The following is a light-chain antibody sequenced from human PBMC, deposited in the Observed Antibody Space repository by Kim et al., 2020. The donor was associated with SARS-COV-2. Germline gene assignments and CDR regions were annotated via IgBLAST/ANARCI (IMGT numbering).Light chain of an antibody. CDR3: AAWDDSLSGLSV. CDR1: SANIGSNY. V-gene: IGLV1-47*01. CDR2: RNN. Sequence: QRVTISCSGSSANIGSNYVDWYQQLPGTAPKLLIYRNNQRPSGVPDRFSGFKSGTSASLAISGLRSEDEADYYCAAWDDSLSGLSVFGGGTKLTVL. J-gene: IGLJ3*02.